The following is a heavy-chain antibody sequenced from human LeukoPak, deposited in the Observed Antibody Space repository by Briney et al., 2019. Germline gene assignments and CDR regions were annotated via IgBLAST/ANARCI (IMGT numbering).Heavy chain of an antibody. CDR2: IYHSGST. Sequence: PSGTLSLTCAVSTGSISISNWWSWVRQPPGKGLEWIGEIYHSGSTNYNPSLKSRVTISVDKSKNEFSLKLSSVTAADTAVYYCARDPGSNYVTYFDYWGQGTLVTVSS. D-gene: IGHD4-11*01. J-gene: IGHJ4*02. V-gene: IGHV4-4*02. CDR1: TGSISISNW. CDR3: ARDPGSNYVTYFDY.